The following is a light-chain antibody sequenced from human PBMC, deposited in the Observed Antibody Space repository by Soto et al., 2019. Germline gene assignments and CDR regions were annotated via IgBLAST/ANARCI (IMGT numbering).Light chain of an antibody. CDR3: QQYGSSPYT. CDR2: DAS. V-gene: IGKV3-20*01. J-gene: IGKJ2*01. Sequence: EIVLTQSPGTLSLSPGETATVSCRASQSVSTSYLAWYQQKPGQAPRLLIYDASSRATGIPDRFSGSGSGTDFTLTISRLEPEDFAVYFCQQYGSSPYTFGQGTKLEIK. CDR1: QSVSTSY.